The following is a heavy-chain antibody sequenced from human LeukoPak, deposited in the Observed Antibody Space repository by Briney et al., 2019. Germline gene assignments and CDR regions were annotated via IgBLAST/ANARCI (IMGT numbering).Heavy chain of an antibody. CDR2: INPSGGST. CDR3: ARDPYFDWPPY. J-gene: IGHJ4*02. D-gene: IGHD3-9*01. Sequence: ASVKVSCKASGYTFTSYYLHWVRQAPGQGLEWMGIINPSGGSTSYAQKFQGRVTMTRDTSTSTVYMELSSLRSEDTAVYYCARDPYFDWPPYWGQGTLVTVSS. V-gene: IGHV1-46*01. CDR1: GYTFTSYY.